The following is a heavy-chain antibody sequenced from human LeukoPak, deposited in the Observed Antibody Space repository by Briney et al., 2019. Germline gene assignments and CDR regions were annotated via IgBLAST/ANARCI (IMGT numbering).Heavy chain of an antibody. J-gene: IGHJ6*03. Sequence: ASVKVSCKASGGNFNSYALNWVRQAPGQGLEWMGGIIPIFGTANYAQKFQGRVTITADESTSTAYMELSSLRSEDTAVYYCARGDYYDSSGYYLQHYYYYYYMDVWGKGTTVTISS. V-gene: IGHV1-69*13. CDR2: IIPIFGTA. D-gene: IGHD3-22*01. CDR3: ARGDYYDSSGYYLQHYYYYYYMDV. CDR1: GGNFNSYA.